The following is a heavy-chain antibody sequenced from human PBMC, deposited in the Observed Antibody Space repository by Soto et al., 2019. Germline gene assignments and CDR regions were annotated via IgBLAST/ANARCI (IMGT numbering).Heavy chain of an antibody. Sequence: GGSLRLSCAASGFTFSSYAMSWVRQAPGKGLEWVSAISGSGGSTYYADSVKGRFTISRDNSKNTLYLQMNSLRAEDTAVYYCATRLRGDGSGGSCLHHYFDYWGQGSLVTVAS. CDR3: ATRLRGDGSGGSCLHHYFDY. J-gene: IGHJ4*02. D-gene: IGHD2-15*01. V-gene: IGHV3-23*01. CDR1: GFTFSSYA. CDR2: ISGSGGST.